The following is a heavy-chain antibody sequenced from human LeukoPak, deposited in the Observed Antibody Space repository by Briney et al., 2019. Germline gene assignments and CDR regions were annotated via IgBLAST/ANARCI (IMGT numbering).Heavy chain of an antibody. D-gene: IGHD3-10*01. V-gene: IGHV3-7*01. CDR1: GFTLSIYC. CDR2: INEEGSEK. CDR3: GRRLPYLDC. J-gene: IGHJ4*02. Sequence: GRSLRLSCAASGFTLSIYCMTWVRQARGKGLEDVAHINEEGSEKYYVDSVKERFTIPRDNAKNSLYVQVESQSAEDAAVYYCGRRLPYLDCWGQGTLVSVSS.